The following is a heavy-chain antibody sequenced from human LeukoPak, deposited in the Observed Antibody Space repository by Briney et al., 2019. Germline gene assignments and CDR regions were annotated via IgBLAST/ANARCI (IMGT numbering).Heavy chain of an antibody. CDR3: ARVGREDDFWSGYYNAFDI. D-gene: IGHD3-3*01. V-gene: IGHV4-39*07. Sequence: SETLSLTCTVSGGSISSSSYYGGWIRQPPGKGLEWIGSIYYSGTTYYNPSLKSRVTISVDTSKNQFSLKLSSVTAADTAVYYCARVGREDDFWSGYYNAFDIWGQGTMVTVSS. CDR2: IYYSGTT. J-gene: IGHJ3*02. CDR1: GGSISSSSYY.